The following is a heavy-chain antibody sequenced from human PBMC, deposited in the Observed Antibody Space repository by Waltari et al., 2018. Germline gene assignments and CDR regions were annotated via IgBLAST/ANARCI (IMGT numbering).Heavy chain of an antibody. CDR2: FDPEDGET. J-gene: IGHJ4*02. CDR1: GYTLTDLS. V-gene: IGHV1-24*01. D-gene: IGHD3-9*01. CDR3: ATGPQGRDILTGFYQQGLSY. Sequence: QVQLVQSGAEVKKPGASVKVSCKVSGYTLTDLSSHWVRQAPGTRLEWMGGFDPEDGETIYAQKFQGRVTMTEDTSTDTAYMELSSLRSEDTAVFYCATGPQGRDILTGFYQQGLSYWGQGTLVTVSS.